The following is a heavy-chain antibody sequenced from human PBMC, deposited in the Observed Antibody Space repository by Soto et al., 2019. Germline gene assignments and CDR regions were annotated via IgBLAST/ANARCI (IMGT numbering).Heavy chain of an antibody. V-gene: IGHV3-23*01. CDR1: GFTFSSYA. CDR2: ISGSGVST. CDR3: AKDLDYYGKGSYYKT. J-gene: IGHJ5*02. D-gene: IGHD3-10*01. Sequence: EVQLLESGGGLVQPGGSLRLSCAASGFTFSSYAMRWVRQAPGKGLEWVSAISGSGVSTYYADSVKGRFTISRDNSKNTRYLQMNILRAEDTAVYYCAKDLDYYGKGSYYKTWGQGTLVT.